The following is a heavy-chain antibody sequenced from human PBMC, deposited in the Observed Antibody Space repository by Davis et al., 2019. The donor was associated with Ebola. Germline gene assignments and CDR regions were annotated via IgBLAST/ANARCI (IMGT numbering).Heavy chain of an antibody. J-gene: IGHJ6*03. V-gene: IGHV5-51*01. D-gene: IGHD3-3*01. CDR3: ARLGDFWSSRPYMDV. CDR1: GFSFTNYW. Sequence: KVSCKGSGFSFTNYWIGWVRQMPGKGLEWMGIIFPGDSDTRYSPSFQGHVTISADKSISTAYLQWSSLQASDTAMYYCARLGDFWSSRPYMDVWGKGTTVTVSS. CDR2: IFPGDSDT.